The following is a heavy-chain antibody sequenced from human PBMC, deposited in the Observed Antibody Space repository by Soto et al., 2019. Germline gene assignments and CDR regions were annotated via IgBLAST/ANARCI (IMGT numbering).Heavy chain of an antibody. V-gene: IGHV3-74*01. CDR3: AKREGNTYGLFH. J-gene: IGHJ4*02. CDR2: IRTDGSST. D-gene: IGHD5-18*01. CDR1: GFSLSSYW. Sequence: RGGLRLSCAASGFSLSSYWLHLVPPAPGKGLVWVSRIRTDGSSTDYADSVKGRFTISRDNAKNTLYLQMNSLRAEDTAVYYCAKREGNTYGLFHWGQGTLVTVSS.